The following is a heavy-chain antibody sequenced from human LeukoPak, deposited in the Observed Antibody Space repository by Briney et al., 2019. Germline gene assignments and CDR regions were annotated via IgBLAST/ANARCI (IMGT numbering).Heavy chain of an antibody. J-gene: IGHJ4*02. D-gene: IGHD6-13*01. CDR2: ISGGGGGT. V-gene: IGHV3-23*01. CDR3: AKVLDIYSSMWRNYFDS. Sequence: PGGSLRLSCVASGFTFRTYAMTWVRQAPGKGLEWVSGISGGGGGTYYADSVKGRFTISRDNSKNTLYLQMNSLRAEDTALYYCAKVLDIYSSMWRNYFDSWGQGTLVTVSS. CDR1: GFTFRTYA.